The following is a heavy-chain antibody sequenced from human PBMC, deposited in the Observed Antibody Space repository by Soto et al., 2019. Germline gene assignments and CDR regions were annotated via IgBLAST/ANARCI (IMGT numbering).Heavy chain of an antibody. CDR2: INHSGST. V-gene: IGHV4-34*01. CDR1: GGSFSGYY. J-gene: IGHJ4*02. Sequence: SETLSLTCAVYGGSFSGYYWSWIRQPPGKGLEWIGEINHSGSTNYNPSLKSRVTISVDTSKNQFSLKLSSVTAADTAVYYCASLGYSSGWNDYWGQGTLVTVSS. D-gene: IGHD6-19*01. CDR3: ASLGYSSGWNDY.